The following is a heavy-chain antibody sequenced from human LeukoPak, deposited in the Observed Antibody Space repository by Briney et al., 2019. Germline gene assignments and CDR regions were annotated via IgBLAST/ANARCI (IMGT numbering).Heavy chain of an antibody. CDR1: GFTFSSYG. CDR3: AKESVGYGYYFDY. V-gene: IGHV3-30*18. Sequence: GGSLRLSCAASGFTFSSYGMHWVRQAPGKGLEWVAVISYDGSNKYYADSVKGRFTISRDNSKNTLYLQMNSLRAEDTAVYYCAKESVGYGYYFDYWGQGTLITVSS. J-gene: IGHJ4*02. CDR2: ISYDGSNK. D-gene: IGHD5-18*01.